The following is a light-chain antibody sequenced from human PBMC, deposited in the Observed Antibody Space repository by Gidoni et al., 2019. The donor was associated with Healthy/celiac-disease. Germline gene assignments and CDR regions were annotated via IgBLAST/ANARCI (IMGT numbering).Light chain of an antibody. CDR1: QSVSSN. V-gene: IGKV3-15*01. J-gene: IGKJ4*01. Sequence: EMVMTQSPATLSVSPGERATLSCRASQSVSSNVAWYQHKPGQAPRLLIYGASTRATGIPARFSGSGSGTGFTLTISSLQSEDFAVYYCQQYNDWPPLTFGGGTKVEIK. CDR2: GAS. CDR3: QQYNDWPPLT.